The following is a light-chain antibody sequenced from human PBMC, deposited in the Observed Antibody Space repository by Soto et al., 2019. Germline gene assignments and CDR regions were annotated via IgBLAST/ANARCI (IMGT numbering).Light chain of an antibody. V-gene: IGLV1-40*01. J-gene: IGLJ1*01. CDR3: QSYDISLSTSGV. CDR2: GNS. CDR1: SSNIGAGFD. Sequence: QSVLTQPPSVSGPPGQRVTISCPGSSSNIGAGFDVHWYQQLPGTAPKLLIYGNSNRPSGVPDRFSGSKSGTSASLAITGLQAEDEADYYCQSYDISLSTSGVFGAGTKVTVL.